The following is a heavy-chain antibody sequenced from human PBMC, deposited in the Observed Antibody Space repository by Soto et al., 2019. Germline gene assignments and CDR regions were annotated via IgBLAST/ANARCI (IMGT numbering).Heavy chain of an antibody. J-gene: IGHJ4*02. Sequence: EVRLVESGGGLVKPGGSLRLSCAASGFTFNKYSMNWVRQAPGKGLEWVSSITSKTGVQYYADSVKGRFIISRDNTKNSLSLQVTSLRDEDTAVYYCARDLMPNDRGLGDLAYWGQGTLVTVSS. V-gene: IGHV3-21*06. CDR3: ARDLMPNDRGLGDLAY. D-gene: IGHD3-22*01. CDR2: ITSKTGVQ. CDR1: GFTFNKYS.